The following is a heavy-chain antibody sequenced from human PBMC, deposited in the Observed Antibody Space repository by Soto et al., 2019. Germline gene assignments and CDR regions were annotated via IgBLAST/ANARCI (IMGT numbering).Heavy chain of an antibody. CDR2: IKEDGTAK. D-gene: IGHD3-10*01. Sequence: EVQLAESGGGLVQAGGSLRLSCAASGFTFSRSWMTWVRQPPGKGLEWVANIKEDGTAKNYVDSVKGRFTISRDNTKNSWYFQRNSLRVEDTALYYCARDRGWNTFDICGKGTMVAVSS. CDR1: GFTFSRSW. CDR3: ARDRGWNTFDI. V-gene: IGHV3-7*03. J-gene: IGHJ3*02.